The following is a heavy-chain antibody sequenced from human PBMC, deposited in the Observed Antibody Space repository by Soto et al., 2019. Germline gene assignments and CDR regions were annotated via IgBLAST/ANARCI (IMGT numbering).Heavy chain of an antibody. D-gene: IGHD3-10*01. Sequence: QVQLVQSGAEVKKPGASVKVSCKASGYTFTSYAMHWVRQAPGQRLEWMGWINAGNGNTKYSQKFQGRVTITRDTSASTDYMELRSLRSEDTAVYYCARGSGLTYFDYWGQGTLVTVSS. CDR3: ARGSGLTYFDY. CDR1: GYTFTSYA. V-gene: IGHV1-3*01. J-gene: IGHJ4*02. CDR2: INAGNGNT.